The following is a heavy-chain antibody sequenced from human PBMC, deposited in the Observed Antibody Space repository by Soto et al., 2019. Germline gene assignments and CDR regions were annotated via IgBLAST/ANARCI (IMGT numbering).Heavy chain of an antibody. V-gene: IGHV3-23*01. CDR3: SKWSGFGDA. Sequence: EVQLTESGGGLVQPGGSLRLSCAASGFTFSSYSMTWVRQAPGKGLEWVSGISDSGGNTWYADSVKGRFTISRDNSKNTLFLQMNSLRAEDTAGYFCSKWSGFGDAWGQGTLVTVSS. J-gene: IGHJ5*02. CDR1: GFTFSSYS. D-gene: IGHD3-10*01. CDR2: ISDSGGNT.